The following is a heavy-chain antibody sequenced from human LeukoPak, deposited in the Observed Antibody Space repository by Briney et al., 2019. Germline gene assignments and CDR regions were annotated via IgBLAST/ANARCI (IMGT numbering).Heavy chain of an antibody. D-gene: IGHD6-13*01. CDR3: ARASRQQLAYTHLDY. J-gene: IGHJ4*02. CDR1: GYTFTSYG. V-gene: IGHV1-18*01. Sequence: ASVKVSCKASGYTFTSYGISWVRQAPGQGLEWIGWISAYNGNTNYAQKLQGRVTMTTDTSTSTAYMELSSLRSEDTAVYYCARASRQQLAYTHLDYWGQGTLVTVSS. CDR2: ISAYNGNT.